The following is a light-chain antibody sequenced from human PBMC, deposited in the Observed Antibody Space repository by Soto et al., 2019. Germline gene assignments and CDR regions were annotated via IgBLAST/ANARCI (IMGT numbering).Light chain of an antibody. Sequence: QSGLTHPPSVSGAPGQGVTISCTGSSSRIGAGYDVHWYQQVPGTAPKLLIYGNHNRPSGVPDRFSGSKSGTSAFLPITGLQAEDEADYYCQCYDSYLSHFYDFGTGTKVTLL. V-gene: IGLV1-40*01. CDR2: GNH. CDR3: QCYDSYLSHFYD. CDR1: SSRIGAGYD. J-gene: IGLJ1*01.